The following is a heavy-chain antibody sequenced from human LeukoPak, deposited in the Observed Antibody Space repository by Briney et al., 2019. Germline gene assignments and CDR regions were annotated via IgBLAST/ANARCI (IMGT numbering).Heavy chain of an antibody. Sequence: SETLSLTCTLSGGSISDYYWSWIRQPPGKGLEWIGYIFYSGSTNYNPSLKSRVTIYVDAYNNQFSLRLDSLPAADTAMYYCARMFRSSWYINWFDPWGQGTLVTVSS. V-gene: IGHV4-59*08. CDR2: IFYSGST. CDR1: GGSISDYY. D-gene: IGHD6-13*01. J-gene: IGHJ5*02. CDR3: ARMFRSSWYINWFDP.